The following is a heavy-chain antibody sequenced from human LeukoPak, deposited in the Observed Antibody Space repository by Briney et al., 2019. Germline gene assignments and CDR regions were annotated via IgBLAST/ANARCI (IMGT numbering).Heavy chain of an antibody. CDR2: IYYSGST. CDR1: GGSISSGDYY. J-gene: IGHJ6*03. CDR3: ASLTMVRGVPYYYYMDV. D-gene: IGHD3-10*01. Sequence: SETLSLTCTVSGGSISSGDYYWSWIRQPPGKGLEWIGYIYYSGSTYYNPSLKSRVTISVDTSKNQFSLKLSSVTAADTAVYYCASLTMVRGVPYYYYMDVWGKGTTVTVSS. V-gene: IGHV4-30-4*08.